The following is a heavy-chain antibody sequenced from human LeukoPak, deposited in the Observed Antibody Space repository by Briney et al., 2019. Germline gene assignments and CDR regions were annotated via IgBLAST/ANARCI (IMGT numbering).Heavy chain of an antibody. D-gene: IGHD6-19*01. V-gene: IGHV3-21*01. CDR2: ISTSSSYI. CDR1: GFTFSSYA. J-gene: IGHJ6*03. CDR3: ARAHGAGGLGYYYMDV. Sequence: GGSLRLSCAASGFTFSSYAMHWVRQAPGKGLEWVSSISTSSSYIYYADSVKGRFTIFRDNAKKSLYLQMNSLRAEDTALYYCARAHGAGGLGYYYMDVWGKGTTVTISS.